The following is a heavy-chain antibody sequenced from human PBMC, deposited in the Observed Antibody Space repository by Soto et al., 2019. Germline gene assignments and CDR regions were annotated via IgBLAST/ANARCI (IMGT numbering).Heavy chain of an antibody. CDR3: AREAYGDYADY. CDR2: INHSGST. Sequence: SETLSLTCAVYGGSFSGYYWSWIRQPPGKGLEWIGEINHSGSTNYNPSLKSRVTISVDTSKNQFSLKLSSVTAADTAVYYCAREAYGDYADYWGQGTLVTVSS. V-gene: IGHV4-34*01. J-gene: IGHJ4*02. D-gene: IGHD4-17*01. CDR1: GGSFSGYY.